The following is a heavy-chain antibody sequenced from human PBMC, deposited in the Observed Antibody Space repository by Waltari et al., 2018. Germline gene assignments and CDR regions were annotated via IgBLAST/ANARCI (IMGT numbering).Heavy chain of an antibody. CDR3: AKDGSGSYAFDY. CDR2: IYSGGST. Sequence: EVQLLESGGGLVQPGGSLRLSCAASGFTFSSYAMSWVRQAPGKGLEWVSVIYSGGSTYYADAGKGRFTISRDNSKNTLYLQMNSLRAEDTAVYYCAKDGSGSYAFDYWGQGTLVTVSS. D-gene: IGHD1-26*01. J-gene: IGHJ4*02. CDR1: GFTFSSYA. V-gene: IGHV3-23*03.